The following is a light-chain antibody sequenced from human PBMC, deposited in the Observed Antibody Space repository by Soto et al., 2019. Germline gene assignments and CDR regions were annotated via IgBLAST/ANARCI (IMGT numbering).Light chain of an antibody. J-gene: IGKJ1*01. Sequence: IHITPSPSTPSASCGDRVTLTCRASQSISSWLAWYQQKPGQAPKLLIYDVASLERGVPSRFSGSGSGTEFTLTISSLQPDDFATYYCQQYNSYSWTFGQGTKVDIK. V-gene: IGKV1-5*01. CDR3: QQYNSYSWT. CDR1: QSISSW. CDR2: DVA.